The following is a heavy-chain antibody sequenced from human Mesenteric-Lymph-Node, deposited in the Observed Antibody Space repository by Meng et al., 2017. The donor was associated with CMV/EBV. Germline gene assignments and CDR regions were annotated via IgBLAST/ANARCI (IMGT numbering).Heavy chain of an antibody. CDR3: ARGLSCLVTTCYSSDY. J-gene: IGHJ4*02. CDR2: IRGKRYGGTT. CDR1: GFDFEDYS. V-gene: IGHV3-49*04. Sequence: GGSLRLSCTTSGFDFEDYSMSWVRQAPGKGLEWVGFIRGKRYGGTTQYAASVKGRLTISRDDSKSIVYLERNDVKVDDTGVYYCARGLSCLVTTCYSSDYWGRGTRVTVSS. D-gene: IGHD2-21*01.